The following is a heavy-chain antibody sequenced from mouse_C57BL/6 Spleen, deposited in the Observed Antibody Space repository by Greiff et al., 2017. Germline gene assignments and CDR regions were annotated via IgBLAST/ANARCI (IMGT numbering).Heavy chain of an antibody. D-gene: IGHD1-1*01. J-gene: IGHJ4*01. CDR2: ISYDGSN. Sequence: EVKLQESGPGLVKPSQSLSLTCSVTGYSITSGYYWNWIRQFPGNKLEWMGYISYDGSNNYNPSLKNRISITRDTSKYQFFLKLNSVTTEDTATYYCARGPDYYGSSSAMDYWGQGTSVTVSS. V-gene: IGHV3-6*01. CDR1: GYSITSGYY. CDR3: ARGPDYYGSSSAMDY.